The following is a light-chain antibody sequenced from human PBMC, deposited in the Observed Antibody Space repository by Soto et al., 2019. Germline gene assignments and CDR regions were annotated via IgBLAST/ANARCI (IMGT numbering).Light chain of an antibody. Sequence: HCALTQPPSVSGSPLESVAVSCTGTSSDVGSYDRVSWYQQPPGTAPKLIIYEVNNRPSGVPDRFSGSKSGNTASLTISGLQAEDEADYYCSSFTNSTTYVFGTGTKVTFL. J-gene: IGLJ1*01. CDR1: SSDVGSYDR. CDR2: EVN. V-gene: IGLV2-18*02. CDR3: SSFTNSTTYV.